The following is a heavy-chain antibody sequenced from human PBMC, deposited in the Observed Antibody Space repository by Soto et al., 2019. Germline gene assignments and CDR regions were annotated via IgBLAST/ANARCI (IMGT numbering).Heavy chain of an antibody. V-gene: IGHV3-23*01. CDR1: GFNFKTFA. J-gene: IGHJ1*01. D-gene: IGHD6-19*01. CDR2: ISCCGGST. Sequence: HPGGSLRLSCEASGFNFKTFAMGWVRQAPGEGLEWVSGISCCGGSTFYADSVKGRFSLARDDSKNTLSLQLNSLRVEDTAHYYCAKADGEQWLIPHLDNWGQGTQVTVSS. CDR3: AKADGEQWLIPHLDN.